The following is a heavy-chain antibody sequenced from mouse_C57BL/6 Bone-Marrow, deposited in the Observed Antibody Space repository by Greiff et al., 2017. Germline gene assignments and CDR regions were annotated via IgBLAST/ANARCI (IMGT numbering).Heavy chain of an antibody. J-gene: IGHJ2*01. V-gene: IGHV1-81*01. Sequence: VQLQQSGAELARPGASVKLSCKASGYTFTSYGISWVKQRTGQGLEWIGEIYPRSGNTYYNQKFKGKATRTADKSSSTAYMELRSLTSEVTAVYFWARESIYYDYDGGGYWGQGTTLTVSS. CDR2: IYPRSGNT. CDR3: ARESIYYDYDGGGY. CDR1: GYTFTSYG. D-gene: IGHD2-4*01.